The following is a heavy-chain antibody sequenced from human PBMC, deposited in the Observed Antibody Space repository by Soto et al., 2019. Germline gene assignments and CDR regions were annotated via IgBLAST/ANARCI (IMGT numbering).Heavy chain of an antibody. CDR1: GASVGSGGYY. CDR3: ARDVRDTGYSYGLDP. D-gene: IGHD3-9*01. Sequence: QVQLQESGPGLVKASQTLSLTCTVSGASVGSGGYYWSWIRQVPGQGLEWIGYIKYSGTTHYSPSLKSRVNISFDKSKNQVILNVRFVTGAVTAVYFCARDVRDTGYSYGLDPWGQGILVTVST. J-gene: IGHJ5*02. CDR2: IKYSGTT. V-gene: IGHV4-31*03.